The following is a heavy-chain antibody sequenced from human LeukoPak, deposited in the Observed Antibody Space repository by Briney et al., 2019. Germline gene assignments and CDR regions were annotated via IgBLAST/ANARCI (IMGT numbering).Heavy chain of an antibody. CDR2: FDPEDGET. D-gene: IGHD3-9*01. J-gene: IGHJ4*02. CDR3: ATAQNYDILTGYPANRMDY. V-gene: IGHV1-24*01. CDR1: GYTLTELS. Sequence: ASVKVSCKVSGYTLTELSMHWVRQAPGKGLEWMGGFDPEDGETIYAQKFQGRVTMTEDTSTDTAYMELSSLRSEDTAVYYCATAQNYDILTGYPANRMDYWGQGTLVTVSS.